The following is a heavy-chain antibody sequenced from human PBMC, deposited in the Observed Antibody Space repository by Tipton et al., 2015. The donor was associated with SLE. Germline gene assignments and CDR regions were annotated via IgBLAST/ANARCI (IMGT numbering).Heavy chain of an antibody. J-gene: IGHJ5*02. CDR1: GGSISSSSYY. V-gene: IGHV4-39*07. D-gene: IGHD5-18*01. Sequence: TLSLTCTVSGGSISSSSYYWDWIRQPPGEGLEWIGSIYYSGSTYYNPSLKSRVTISVDTSKNQFSLKLSSVTAADTAVYYCASGRYSYGYETPNWFDPWGQGTLVTVSS. CDR2: IYYSGST. CDR3: ASGRYSYGYETPNWFDP.